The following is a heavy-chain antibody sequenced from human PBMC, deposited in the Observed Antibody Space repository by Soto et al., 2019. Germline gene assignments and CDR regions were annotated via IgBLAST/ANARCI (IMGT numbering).Heavy chain of an antibody. J-gene: IGHJ4*02. D-gene: IGHD3-10*01. V-gene: IGHV3-33*01. CDR3: ARYYYASGSYHYYFDY. CDR2: IWYDGSNK. Sequence: GGSLRLSCAASGFTFSSYGIHWGRPAPGKGLERVAVIWYDGSNKYYADSVKGRFTISRDNSKNTLYLQMNSLRAEDTAVYYCARYYYASGSYHYYFDYWGQGTLVTVSS. CDR1: GFTFSSYG.